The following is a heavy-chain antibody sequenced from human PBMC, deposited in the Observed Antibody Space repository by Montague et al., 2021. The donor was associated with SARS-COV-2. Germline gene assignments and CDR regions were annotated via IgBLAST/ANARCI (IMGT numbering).Heavy chain of an antibody. V-gene: IGHV4-39*01. CDR1: GGSMARSPDY. CDR2: IHYGGGT. J-gene: IGHJ4*02. CDR3: AKLGYCRGGACFRGGFEF. D-gene: IGHD2-15*01. Sequence: SETLFLTCTVSGGSMARSPDYWAWLRQPPGGGLEWFATIHYGGGTYYNLSLQTPFAISVATPQNQLSLTLAAVTAPDTAVYYCAKLGYCRGGACFRGGFEFWGQGILVPVSS.